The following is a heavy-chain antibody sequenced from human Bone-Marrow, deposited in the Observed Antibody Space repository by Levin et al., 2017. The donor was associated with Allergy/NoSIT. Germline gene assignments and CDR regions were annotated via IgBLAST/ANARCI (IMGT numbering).Heavy chain of an antibody. V-gene: IGHV3-74*01. CDR2: INRDGSST. J-gene: IGHJ2*01. Sequence: PGGSLRLSCSASGFNFSSYWMHWVRQAPGKGLVWVSRINRDGSSTSYADSVKGRFTISRDNAKNTLYLQMNSLRAEDTSVYYCARDRVTTNWYFDLWRRGTLLTVSS. CDR1: GFNFSSYW. CDR3: ARDRVTTNWYFDL. D-gene: IGHD4-17*01.